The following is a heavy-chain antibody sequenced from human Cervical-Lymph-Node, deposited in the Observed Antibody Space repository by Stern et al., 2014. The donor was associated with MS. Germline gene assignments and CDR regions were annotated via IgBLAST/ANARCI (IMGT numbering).Heavy chain of an antibody. CDR1: GGSISSSNW. V-gene: IGHV4-4*02. J-gene: IGHJ6*02. D-gene: IGHD6-13*01. Sequence: VQLVESGPGLVKPSGTLSLTCAVSGGSISSSNWWSWVRQPPGKGLEWIGEIYHSGSTNYNPSLKSRVTISVDKSKNQFSLNLSSVTAADTAVYYCARGIAAAGRLYYYYGMDVWGQGTTVTVSS. CDR2: IYHSGST. CDR3: ARGIAAAGRLYYYYGMDV.